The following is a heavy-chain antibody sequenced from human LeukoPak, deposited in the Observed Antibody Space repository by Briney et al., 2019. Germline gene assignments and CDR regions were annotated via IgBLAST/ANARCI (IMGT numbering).Heavy chain of an antibody. CDR3: ARDVVTVAGADY. Sequence: GGSLRLSCEASGFTVNSNYTSWVRQAPGKGLEWVSVIYSGGNTYYADSVKGRFTISRDNSKNTLYLQMNSLRAEDTAVYYCARDVVTVAGADYWGQGTLVAVSS. J-gene: IGHJ4*02. CDR2: IYSGGNT. V-gene: IGHV3-53*01. D-gene: IGHD6-19*01. CDR1: GFTVNSNY.